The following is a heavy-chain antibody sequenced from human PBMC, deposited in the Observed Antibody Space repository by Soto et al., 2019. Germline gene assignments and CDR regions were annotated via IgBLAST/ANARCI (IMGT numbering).Heavy chain of an antibody. Sequence: EASVKVSCKASGYTFTSYGISWVRQAPGQGLEWMGWISAYNGNTNYAQKIQGRVTMTTDTSTSTAYMELRSLRSDDTAVYYCARVGTVGGYSYGDYYGMDVWGQGTMVTVSS. CDR3: ARVGTVGGYSYGDYYGMDV. D-gene: IGHD5-18*01. CDR1: GYTFTSYG. CDR2: ISAYNGNT. J-gene: IGHJ6*02. V-gene: IGHV1-18*01.